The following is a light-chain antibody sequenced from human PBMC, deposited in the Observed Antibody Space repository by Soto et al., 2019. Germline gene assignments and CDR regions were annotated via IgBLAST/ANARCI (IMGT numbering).Light chain of an antibody. J-gene: IGLJ1*01. CDR2: DVS. V-gene: IGLV2-14*01. CDR1: SSDVGGYNY. CDR3: SSYTSSSTYV. Sequence: QPVLTQPASVSGSPGEWITISCTGTSSDVGGYNYVSWYQQHPGKAPKLMIYDVSNRPSGVSNRFSGSKSGNTASLTISGLQAEDEADYYCSSYTSSSTYVFGTGTKVTVL.